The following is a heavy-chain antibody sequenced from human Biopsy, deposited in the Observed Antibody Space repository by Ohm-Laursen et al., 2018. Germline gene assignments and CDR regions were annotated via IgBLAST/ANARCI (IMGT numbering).Heavy chain of an antibody. CDR1: GGSINNFY. CDR3: ARVRVWADSEGAFDP. Sequence: SETLSLTCIVSGGSINNFYWSWIRQPPGKGLEWIGIIYYSGYTKYNPSLKSRVTISVDTFRNQFSLKLSSVTAADTAVYYCARVRVWADSEGAFDPWGQGTMVTVSS. V-gene: IGHV4-59*01. CDR2: IYYSGYT. D-gene: IGHD1-26*01. J-gene: IGHJ3*01.